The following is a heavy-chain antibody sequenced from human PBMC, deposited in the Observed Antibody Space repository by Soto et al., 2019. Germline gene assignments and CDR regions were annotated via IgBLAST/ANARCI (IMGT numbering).Heavy chain of an antibody. CDR1: GGTFSSYA. CDR2: IIPIFGTA. V-gene: IGHV1-69*13. CDR3: ARVGGYYDSLPLYNWFDP. Sequence: EASVKVSCKASGGTFSSYAISWVRQAPGQGLEWMGGIIPIFGTANYAQKFQGRVTITADESTSTAYMELSSLRSEDTAVYYCARVGGYYDSLPLYNWFDPWGQGTLVTVSS. J-gene: IGHJ5*02. D-gene: IGHD3-22*01.